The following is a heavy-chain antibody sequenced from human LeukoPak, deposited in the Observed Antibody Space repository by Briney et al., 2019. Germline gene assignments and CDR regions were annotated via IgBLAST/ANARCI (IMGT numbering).Heavy chain of an antibody. D-gene: IGHD6-19*01. CDR2: IYYSGST. CDR1: GGSISSYY. CDR3: ARDDPGGYSSGWYMALFDY. J-gene: IGHJ4*02. V-gene: IGHV4-4*08. Sequence: PSETLSLTCTVSGGSISSYYWSWIRQPPGKGLEWIGYIYYSGSTNYNPSLKSRVTISIGTSKKDFSLKLTSVTAADTAMYYCARDDPGGYSSGWYMALFDYWGQGTLVTVSS.